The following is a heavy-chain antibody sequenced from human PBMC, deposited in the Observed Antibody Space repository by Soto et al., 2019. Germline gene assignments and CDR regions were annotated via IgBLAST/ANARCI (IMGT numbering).Heavy chain of an antibody. V-gene: IGHV3-48*01. CDR1: GFTFSGYW. Sequence: GSLRLSCAASGFTFSGYWMSWVRQAPGKGLEWVANIKSGSTTIYYADSVRGRFTISRDNAKNSLYLQMNSLRAEDTAVYYCARGYSSFDYWGQGTLVTVSS. CDR3: ARGYSSFDY. J-gene: IGHJ4*02. CDR2: IKSGSTTI. D-gene: IGHD6-13*01.